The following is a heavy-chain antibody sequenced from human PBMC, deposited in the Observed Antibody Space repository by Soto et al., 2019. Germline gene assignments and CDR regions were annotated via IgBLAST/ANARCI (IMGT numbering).Heavy chain of an antibody. V-gene: IGHV3-30*03. D-gene: IGHD6-6*01. J-gene: IGHJ4*02. CDR2: ISYDGSNK. CDR1: GFTFSSYG. Sequence: GGSLRLSCAASGFTFSSYGMHWVRQAPGKGLEWVAVISYDGSNKYYADSVRGRFTISRDNSKNTLYLQMNSLRAEDTAVYYCARVVRCDSSSSGSWSYWGQGTLVTVSS. CDR3: ARVVRCDSSSSGSWSY.